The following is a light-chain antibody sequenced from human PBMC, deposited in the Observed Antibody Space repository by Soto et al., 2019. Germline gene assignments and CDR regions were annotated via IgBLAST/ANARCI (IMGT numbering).Light chain of an antibody. CDR1: QSVSNY. J-gene: IGKJ3*01. V-gene: IGKV3-11*01. Sequence: EIVLTQSPATLSLSPGERATLSCRASQSVSNYLAWYQQRPGQAPRLLIYDASNRATGIPARFSGSGSGTDFALTISSLEPEDFAVYYCHLESTFGPGTKVDIK. CDR2: DAS. CDR3: HLEST.